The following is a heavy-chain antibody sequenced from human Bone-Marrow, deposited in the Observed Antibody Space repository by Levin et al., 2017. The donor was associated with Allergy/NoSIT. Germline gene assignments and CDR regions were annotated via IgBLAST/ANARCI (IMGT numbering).Heavy chain of an antibody. V-gene: IGHV3-74*01. D-gene: IGHD3-22*01. Sequence: GESLKISCAASGFPFSTYWMHWVRQAPGKGLVWVARANSDGIGTTYADSVKGRFTISRDNTKNTLYLLMESLRAEDTAVYFCARGRLRGSLHDALDTWGQGTMVTVSS. CDR2: ANSDGIGT. CDR1: GFPFSTYW. CDR3: ARGRLRGSLHDALDT. J-gene: IGHJ3*02.